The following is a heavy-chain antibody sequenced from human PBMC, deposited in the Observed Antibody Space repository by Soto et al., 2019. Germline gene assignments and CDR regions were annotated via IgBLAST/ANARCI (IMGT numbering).Heavy chain of an antibody. V-gene: IGHV4-59*01. CDR2: IYYSGST. CDR3: ARDQYGDYEDAFDI. CDR1: GGSISSYY. Sequence: SETLSLTCTVSGGSISSYYWSWIRQPPGKGLEWIGYIYYSGSTNYNPSLKSRVTISVDTSKNQFSLKLSSVTAADTAVYYCARDQYGDYEDAFDIWGQGTMVTVSS. D-gene: IGHD4-17*01. J-gene: IGHJ3*02.